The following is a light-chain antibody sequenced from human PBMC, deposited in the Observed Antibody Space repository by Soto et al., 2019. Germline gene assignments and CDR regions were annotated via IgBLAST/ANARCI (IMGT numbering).Light chain of an antibody. J-gene: IGKJ4*01. CDR2: WAS. Sequence: DIVMTQSPDSLAVSLGERATINCKSSQSVLYRSNNKNYLAWYQQRPGQPPKLLMYWASTRESGVPDRFSGSWSGTDFFLAISSLQAEDVAVYYCQQYYSTPLSFGGGTEVEIK. V-gene: IGKV4-1*01. CDR1: QSVLYRSNNKNY. CDR3: QQYYSTPLS.